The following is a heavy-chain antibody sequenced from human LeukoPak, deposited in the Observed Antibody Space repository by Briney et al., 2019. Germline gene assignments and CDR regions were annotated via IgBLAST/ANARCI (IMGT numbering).Heavy chain of an antibody. V-gene: IGHV3-7*01. Sequence: GGSLRLSCAASGFTFSTYWMSWVRQAPGKGLEWVANIKEDGSEKYYVDSVKGRFTISRDNAKNSLYLQMNSLRAEDTAVYYCARLTAKPHNWNGENWGQGTLVTVSS. CDR3: ARLTAKPHNWNGEN. D-gene: IGHD1-20*01. CDR1: GFTFSTYW. CDR2: IKEDGSEK. J-gene: IGHJ4*02.